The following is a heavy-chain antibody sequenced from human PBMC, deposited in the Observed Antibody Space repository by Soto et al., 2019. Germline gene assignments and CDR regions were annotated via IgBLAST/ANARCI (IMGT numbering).Heavy chain of an antibody. J-gene: IGHJ6*02. V-gene: IGHV5-10-1*01. Sequence: PGESLKTSCKGSGYSFTSYWISWVRQMPGKGLEWMGRIDPSDSYTNYSPSFQGHVTISADKSISTAYLQWSSLKASDTAMYYCARFYYDSSGYPPFHFYYYYGMDVWGQGTTVTVSS. CDR2: IDPSDSYT. D-gene: IGHD3-22*01. CDR1: GYSFTSYW. CDR3: ARFYYDSSGYPPFHFYYYYGMDV.